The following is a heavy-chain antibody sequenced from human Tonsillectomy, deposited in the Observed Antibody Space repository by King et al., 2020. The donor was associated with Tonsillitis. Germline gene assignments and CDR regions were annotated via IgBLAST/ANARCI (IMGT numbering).Heavy chain of an antibody. CDR3: ARERITMIVVVNDAFDI. CDR1: GFTFSDYY. CDR2: ISSSGSTI. D-gene: IGHD3-22*01. V-gene: IGHV3-11*01. Sequence: VQLVESGGGLVKPGGSLRLSCAASGFTFSDYYMSWIRQAPGKGLEWVSYISSSGSTIYYADSVKGRFTISRDNAKNPLYLQMNSLRAEDTAVYYCARERITMIVVVNDAFDIWGQGTMVTVSS. J-gene: IGHJ3*02.